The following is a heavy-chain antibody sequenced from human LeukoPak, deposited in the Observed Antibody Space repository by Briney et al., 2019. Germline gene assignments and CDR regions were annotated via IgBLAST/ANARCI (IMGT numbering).Heavy chain of an antibody. CDR1: GFTFSSHW. Sequence: GGSLRLSCAASGFTFSSHWMSWVRQAPGKGLEWVSSISRSGSTKYYADSVKGRFTISRDNAKNSLFLQMNSLRAEDTAVYYCARVLRYCSGGNCYSGGLGYMDVWGKGTTVTISS. V-gene: IGHV3-48*04. D-gene: IGHD2-15*01. CDR3: ARVLRYCSGGNCYSGGLGYMDV. J-gene: IGHJ6*03. CDR2: ISRSGSTK.